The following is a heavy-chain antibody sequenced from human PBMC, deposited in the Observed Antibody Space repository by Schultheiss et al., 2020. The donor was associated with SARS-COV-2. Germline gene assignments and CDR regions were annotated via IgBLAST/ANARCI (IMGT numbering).Heavy chain of an antibody. Sequence: SETLSLTCTVSGGSISSGGYYWSWIRQHPGNGLEWIGYMYYSGSTKYNPSLKSRVAISVDTSKNEFSLKLSSVTAADTAVYYCARNSGSYGGEDYWGQGTLVTVSS. J-gene: IGHJ4*02. CDR2: MYYSGST. V-gene: IGHV4-61*08. CDR3: ARNSGSYGGEDY. CDR1: GGSISSGGYY. D-gene: IGHD1-26*01.